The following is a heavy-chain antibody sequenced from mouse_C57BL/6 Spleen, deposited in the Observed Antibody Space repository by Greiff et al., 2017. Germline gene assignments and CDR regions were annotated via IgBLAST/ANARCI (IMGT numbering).Heavy chain of an antibody. CDR1: GFNIKDDY. D-gene: IGHD2-1*01. V-gene: IGHV14-4*01. CDR3: TTYGNYVFAY. J-gene: IGHJ3*01. CDR2: IDPENGDT. Sequence: EVMLVESGAELVRPGASVKLSCTASGFNIKDDYMHWVKQRPEQGLEWIGWIDPENGDTEYASKFQGKATITADTSSNTAYLQLSSLTSEDTAVYYCTTYGNYVFAYWGQGTLVTVSA.